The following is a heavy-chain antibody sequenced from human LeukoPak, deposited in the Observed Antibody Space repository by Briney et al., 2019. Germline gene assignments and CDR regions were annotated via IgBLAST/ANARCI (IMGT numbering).Heavy chain of an antibody. CDR2: ISSSTSYI. D-gene: IGHD3-10*01. CDR3: ARDLGELLGYAFDI. Sequence: GGSLRLSCAASGFTFSTYNMNWVRQAAGKGLEWVSSISSSTSYIYYADSVKGRFTISRDNAKNSLYLQMNSLRAEDTAVYYCARDLGELLGYAFDIWGQGTMVTVSS. J-gene: IGHJ3*02. CDR1: GFTFSTYN. V-gene: IGHV3-21*06.